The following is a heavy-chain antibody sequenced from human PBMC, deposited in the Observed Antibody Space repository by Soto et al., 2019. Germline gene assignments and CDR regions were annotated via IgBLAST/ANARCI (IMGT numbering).Heavy chain of an antibody. J-gene: IGHJ6*03. Sequence: GGSLRLSCAASGFTFSDYYMSWIRQAPGKGLEWVSYISSSGSTIYYADSVKGRFTISRDNAKNSLYLQMNSLRAEDTTVYYCARVMRDIVVVPAAMQYYYYMDVWGKGTTVTVSS. CDR2: ISSSGSTI. D-gene: IGHD2-2*01. V-gene: IGHV3-11*01. CDR1: GFTFSDYY. CDR3: ARVMRDIVVVPAAMQYYYYMDV.